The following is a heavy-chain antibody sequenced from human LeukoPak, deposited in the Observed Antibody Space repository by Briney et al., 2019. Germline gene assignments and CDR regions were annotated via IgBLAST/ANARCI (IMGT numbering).Heavy chain of an antibody. Sequence: GGSLRLSCAASGFTFSSYAMSWVRQAPGKGLEWVSAISGSGGSTYYAGSVKGRFTISRDNSKNTLYLQMNSLRAEDTAVYYCAKDSPYYDSSGYYYGAAFDIWGQGTMVTVSS. D-gene: IGHD3-22*01. CDR1: GFTFSSYA. J-gene: IGHJ3*02. V-gene: IGHV3-23*01. CDR2: ISGSGGST. CDR3: AKDSPYYDSSGYYYGAAFDI.